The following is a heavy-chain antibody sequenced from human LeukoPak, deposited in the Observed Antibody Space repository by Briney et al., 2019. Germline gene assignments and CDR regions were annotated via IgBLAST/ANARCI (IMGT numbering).Heavy chain of an antibody. D-gene: IGHD1-1*01. CDR2: INPKTGAT. J-gene: IGHJ4*02. CDR1: GYTLTGYY. CDR3: TRETDYYLDH. Sequence: ASVKVSCKSHGYTLTGYYMQWVRQAPGPGLEWMGRINPKTGATNYAQNFQGRVTMTRDTSIRTVYMELSRLRSDDTAVYYCTRETDYYLDHWGRGTLVTVSS. V-gene: IGHV1-2*06.